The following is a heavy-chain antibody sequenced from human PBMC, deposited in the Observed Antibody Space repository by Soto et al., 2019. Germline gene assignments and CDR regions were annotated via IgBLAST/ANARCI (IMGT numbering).Heavy chain of an antibody. Sequence: GGSLRLSCAASGFTFSTYSMNWVRQAPGKGLEWVSYISSSSSTIFYTDSVKGRFTVSRDNAKNSLYLQMNGLRAEDTAVYYYARPTYYYDSSGPPAYWGQGTLVTVSS. CDR3: ARPTYYYDSSGPPAY. J-gene: IGHJ4*02. CDR2: ISSSSSTI. V-gene: IGHV3-48*01. CDR1: GFTFSTYS. D-gene: IGHD3-22*01.